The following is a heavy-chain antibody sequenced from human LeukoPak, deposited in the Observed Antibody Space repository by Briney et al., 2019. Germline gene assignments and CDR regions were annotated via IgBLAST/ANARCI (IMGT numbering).Heavy chain of an antibody. CDR1: GFTFSSYA. J-gene: IGHJ4*02. V-gene: IGHV3-30*02. Sequence: GGSLRLSCAASGFTFSSYAMHWVRQAPGQELDWVAFIRHDGSIKYYADSVKGRFTISRDNSKNTLYLQMNSLRTEDTAVYYCARGDCSGDCYHPLYYWGQGSLVTVSS. CDR3: ARGDCSGDCYHPLYY. D-gene: IGHD2-21*02. CDR2: IRHDGSIK.